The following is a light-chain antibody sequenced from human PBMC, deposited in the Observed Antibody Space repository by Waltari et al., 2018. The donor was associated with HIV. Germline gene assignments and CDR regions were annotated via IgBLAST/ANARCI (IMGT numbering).Light chain of an antibody. CDR2: GAS. Sequence: EIVLTQSPGTLSLSPGERATLSCRASPSVSSSYLAWYQQKPGQAPRLLIYGASSRATGIPDRVSGSGSGTDFTLTISRLEPEDFAVYYCQQFGGSPQTFGQGTKLEIK. CDR1: PSVSSSY. J-gene: IGKJ2*01. CDR3: QQFGGSPQT. V-gene: IGKV3-20*01.